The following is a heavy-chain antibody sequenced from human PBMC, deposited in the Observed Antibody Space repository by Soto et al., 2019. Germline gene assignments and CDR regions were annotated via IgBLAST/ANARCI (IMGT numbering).Heavy chain of an antibody. CDR1: GGTFSSYA. CDR3: ATSYSNYYYYYYGMDV. J-gene: IGHJ6*02. Sequence: QVQLVQSGAEVKKPGSSVKVSCKASGGTFSSYAISWVRQAPGQGLEWTGGIIPIFGTANYAQKFQGRVTITADESTSTAYMELSSLRSEDTAVYYCATSYSNYYYYYYGMDVWGQGTTVTVSS. CDR2: IIPIFGTA. D-gene: IGHD4-4*01. V-gene: IGHV1-69*12.